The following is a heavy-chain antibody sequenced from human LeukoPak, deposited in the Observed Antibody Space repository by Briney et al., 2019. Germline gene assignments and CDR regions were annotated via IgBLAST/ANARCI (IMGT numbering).Heavy chain of an antibody. CDR2: INQDGGET. D-gene: IGHD1-1*01. V-gene: IGHV3-7*01. CDR1: GFTFSNYW. Sequence: GGSLRLSCVASGFTFSNYWMSWVRQVPGKGLEWVANINQDGGETYYVDSLEGRFTISRDNAKNSLYLQMSSLRAEDTALYYCARAATTGTTDYWGQGTLLTVSS. J-gene: IGHJ4*02. CDR3: ARAATTGTTDY.